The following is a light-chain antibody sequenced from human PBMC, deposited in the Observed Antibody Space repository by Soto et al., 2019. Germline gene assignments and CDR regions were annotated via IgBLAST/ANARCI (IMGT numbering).Light chain of an antibody. CDR2: EVN. CDR1: NSDVGGYNY. J-gene: IGLJ1*01. Sequence: QSALTQPPSASGSPGQSATISCSGTNSDVGGYNYVSWYQQHPGKAPKLMIYEVNKRPSGVPDRFSGSKSGNTASLTVSGLQAEDEADYYCSSYGGSNNYVFGTGTKLTVL. V-gene: IGLV2-8*01. CDR3: SSYGGSNNYV.